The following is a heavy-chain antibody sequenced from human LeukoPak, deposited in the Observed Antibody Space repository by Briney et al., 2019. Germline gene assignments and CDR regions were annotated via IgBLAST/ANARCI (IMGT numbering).Heavy chain of an antibody. D-gene: IGHD3-9*01. CDR3: ARLHPDILTGYYIPAFDI. CDR1: GGSLSSYY. CDR2: IYYSGST. Sequence: PSETLSLTCTVSGGSLSSYYWSWIRQPPGRGLEWIGYIYYSGSTNYNPSLKSRVTISVDTSKNQFSLKLSSVTAADTAVYYCARLHPDILTGYYIPAFDIWGQGTMVTVSS. V-gene: IGHV4-59*08. J-gene: IGHJ3*02.